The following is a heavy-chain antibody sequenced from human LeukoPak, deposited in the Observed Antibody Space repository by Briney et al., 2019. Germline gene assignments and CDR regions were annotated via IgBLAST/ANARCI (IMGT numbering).Heavy chain of an antibody. D-gene: IGHD2-15*01. CDR1: GYTFTGYC. J-gene: IGHJ4*02. V-gene: IGHV1-2*02. CDR3: ARETGYCSGGSCYSGNFDY. CDR2: INPNSGGT. Sequence: ASVKVSCKASGYTFTGYCMHWVRQAPGQGLEWMGWINPNSGGTNYAQKFQGRVTMTRDTSISTAYMELSRLRSDDTAVYYCARETGYCSGGSCYSGNFDYWGQGTLVTVSS.